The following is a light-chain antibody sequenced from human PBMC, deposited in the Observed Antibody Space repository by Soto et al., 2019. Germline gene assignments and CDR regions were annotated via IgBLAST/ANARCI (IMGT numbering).Light chain of an antibody. V-gene: IGKV3-11*01. CDR3: QQRSNWT. Sequence: EIVLTQSPATLSLSPGERATLSCRASQSVSSYLAWYQQKPGQAPSLLIYDAFNRATGIPARFSGSGSGTDFTLTISSLEPEDFAVYYCQQRSNWTFGQGTKVEI. CDR1: QSVSSY. J-gene: IGKJ1*01. CDR2: DAF.